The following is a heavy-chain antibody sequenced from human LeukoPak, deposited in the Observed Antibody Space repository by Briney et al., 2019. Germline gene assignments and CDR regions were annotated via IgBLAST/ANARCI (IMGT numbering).Heavy chain of an antibody. D-gene: IGHD6-13*01. CDR1: GYTFTGYY. Sequence: ASVKVSCKASGYTFTGYYMHWVRQAPGQGLEWMGWINPNRGGTNYAQKFQGRVTMTRDTSISTAYMELSRLRSDDTAVYYCARVGYSSSWYPTQNWFDPWGQGTLVTVSS. CDR2: INPNRGGT. V-gene: IGHV1-2*02. CDR3: ARVGYSSSWYPTQNWFDP. J-gene: IGHJ5*02.